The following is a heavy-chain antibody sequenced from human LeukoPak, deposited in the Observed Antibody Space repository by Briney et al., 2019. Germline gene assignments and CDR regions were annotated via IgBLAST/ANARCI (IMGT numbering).Heavy chain of an antibody. CDR1: GGSFSDYY. Sequence: PSETLSLTCAVYGGSFSDYYWGWIRQPPGKGLEWIGEINHSGSTNYNPSLKSRVTISVDTSKNQFSLKLSSVTAADTAVYYCARRPDIVVVPAAIDYWGQGTLVTVSS. J-gene: IGHJ4*02. D-gene: IGHD2-2*01. V-gene: IGHV4-34*01. CDR3: ARRPDIVVVPAAIDY. CDR2: INHSGST.